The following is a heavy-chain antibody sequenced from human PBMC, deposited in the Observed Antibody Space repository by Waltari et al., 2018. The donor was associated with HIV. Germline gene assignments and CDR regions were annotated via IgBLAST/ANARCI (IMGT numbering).Heavy chain of an antibody. V-gene: IGHV3-48*04. CDR3: ARRTHGIDF. CDR2: ITSSGYTI. CDR1: GFTFSSYN. Sequence: EVQLVESGGGLVQPGGSLRLSCVALGFTFSSYNMNWVRQAPGKGLEWLSYITSSGYTIYYADSVEGRFTVSRDNAKNSLYLQMNSLRAEDTAVYYCARRTHGIDFWGQGTLVTVSS. D-gene: IGHD1-26*01. J-gene: IGHJ4*02.